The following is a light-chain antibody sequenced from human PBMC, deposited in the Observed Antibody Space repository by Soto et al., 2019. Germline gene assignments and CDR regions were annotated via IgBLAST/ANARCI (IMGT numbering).Light chain of an antibody. CDR1: QSVSAY. Sequence: IVSTQSPATLSLSPGERSTLSCRAIQSVSAYLAWYQQKRGQAPRLLGYDASTRATVIPARFSSSGSGTDFTVTISSLEPDDFAVYDCQQRSNWLTFGGGTKVEIK. CDR2: DAS. J-gene: IGKJ4*01. CDR3: QQRSNWLT. V-gene: IGKV3-11*01.